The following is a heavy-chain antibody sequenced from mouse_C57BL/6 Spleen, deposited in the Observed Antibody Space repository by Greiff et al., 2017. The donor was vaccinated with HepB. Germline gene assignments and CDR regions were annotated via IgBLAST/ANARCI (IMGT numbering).Heavy chain of an antibody. CDR2: ILPGSGST. V-gene: IGHV1-9*01. Sequence: QVQLQQSGAELMKPGASVKLSCKATGYTFTGYWIEWVKQRPGHGLEWIGEILPGSGSTNYNEKLKGKATLTADTSSNTAYMQLSRRTTEDSAIYCCARRGIYDGYYLYIDYWGQGTTLTVSS. J-gene: IGHJ2*01. CDR1: GYTFTGYW. CDR3: ARRGIYDGYYLYIDY. D-gene: IGHD2-3*01.